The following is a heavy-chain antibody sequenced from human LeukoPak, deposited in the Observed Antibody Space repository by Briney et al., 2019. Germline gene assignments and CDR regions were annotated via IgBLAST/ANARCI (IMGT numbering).Heavy chain of an antibody. Sequence: PRGSLRLSCAASGFTFSSYSMNWVRQAPGKGLEWVSSISSTSSYIYYADSVECGISISRDNAKNSLYLQMNSLSAEDTAVYSGARELSPVVEYSFDSWGQGTQVTVSS. V-gene: IGHV3-21*01. D-gene: IGHD2-15*01. CDR3: ARELSPVVEYSFDS. CDR2: ISSTSSYI. CDR1: GFTFSSYS. J-gene: IGHJ4*02.